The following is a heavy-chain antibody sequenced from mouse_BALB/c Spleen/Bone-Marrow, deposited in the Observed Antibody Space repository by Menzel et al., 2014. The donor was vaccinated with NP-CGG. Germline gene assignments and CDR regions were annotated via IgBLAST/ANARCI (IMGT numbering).Heavy chain of an antibody. J-gene: IGHJ1*01. CDR3: ARGDYYGSSFYWYFDV. CDR1: GFTFSSYA. Sequence: EVKLMESGGGLVKPGGSLKLSCAASGFTFSSYAMSWVRQTPEKRLEWVASISSGGSTYYPDSVKGRFTISRDNARYILYLQMSSLRSEDTAMYYCARGDYYGSSFYWYFDVWGAGTTVTVSS. CDR2: ISSGGST. V-gene: IGHV5-6-5*01. D-gene: IGHD1-1*01.